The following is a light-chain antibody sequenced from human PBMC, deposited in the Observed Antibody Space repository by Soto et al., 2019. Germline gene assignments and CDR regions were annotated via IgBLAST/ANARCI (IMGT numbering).Light chain of an antibody. Sequence: EIVMTQSPATLSVSTGESVTLSCSASLGISINLAWYQQRPGQAPRLLIYGASTRATGVPARFSGSGSGTDFTLTINRLEPEDFAVYYCQQYGSSPPPITFGQGTRLEIK. J-gene: IGKJ5*01. CDR3: QQYGSSPPPIT. V-gene: IGKV3-15*01. CDR2: GAS. CDR1: LGISIN.